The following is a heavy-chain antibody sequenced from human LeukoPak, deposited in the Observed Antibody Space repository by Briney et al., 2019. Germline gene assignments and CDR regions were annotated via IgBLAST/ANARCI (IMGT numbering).Heavy chain of an antibody. CDR1: GYTFTGYY. CDR3: ARSGPLLRGSGDYTGY. D-gene: IGHD3-3*01. Sequence: ASVKVSCKASGYTFTGYYMHWVRQAPGQGLEWMGWINPNSGGTNYAQKFQGRVTMTRDTSISTAYMELSRLRSDDTAVYYCARSGPLLRGSGDYTGYWGQGTLVTVSS. V-gene: IGHV1-2*02. CDR2: INPNSGGT. J-gene: IGHJ4*02.